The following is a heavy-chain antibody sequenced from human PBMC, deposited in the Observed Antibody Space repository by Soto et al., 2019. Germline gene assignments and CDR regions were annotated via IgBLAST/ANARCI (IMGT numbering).Heavy chain of an antibody. CDR2: IYPGDSDT. D-gene: IGHD6-6*01. V-gene: IGHV5-51*01. CDR3: ARHEYSSSPNSYYFDY. CDR1: GYSFTSYW. Sequence: GESLKISCKGSGYSFTSYWIGWVRQMPRKGLEWMGIIYPGDSDTRYSPSFQGQVTISADKSISTAYLQWSSLKASDTAMYYCARHEYSSSPNSYYFDYWGQGTLVTVSS. J-gene: IGHJ4*02.